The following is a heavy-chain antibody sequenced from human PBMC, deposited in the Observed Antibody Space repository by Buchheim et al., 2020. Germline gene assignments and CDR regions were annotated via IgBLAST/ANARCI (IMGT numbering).Heavy chain of an antibody. CDR1: GFTFSSYG. CDR3: ARDIEAAGGYYFDY. CDR2: IWYDGSNK. V-gene: IGHV3-33*01. Sequence: QVQLVESGGGVVQPGRSLRLSCAASGFTFSSYGMHWVRQAPGKGLEWVAIIWYDGSNKYYADSVKGRFTISRDNSKNTLYLQMNSLRAEDTALYYCARDIEAAGGYYFDYWGQGTL. J-gene: IGHJ4*02. D-gene: IGHD6-13*01.